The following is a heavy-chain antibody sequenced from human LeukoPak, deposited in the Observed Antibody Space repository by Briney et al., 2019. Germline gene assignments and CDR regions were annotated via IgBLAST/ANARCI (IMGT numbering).Heavy chain of an antibody. J-gene: IGHJ4*02. D-gene: IGHD1-26*01. CDR1: GGSFSRYY. Sequence: SEALSLTCAVYGGSFSRYYWCWIRQPPGKGLEWVGQINDSGSSNYNPCLMSRVAISVEATKNQFPLKLSSVTAGDTAVYYCASSVSYSTIDYWGQGTLVTVSS. CDR2: INDSGSS. CDR3: ASSVSYSTIDY. V-gene: IGHV4-34*01.